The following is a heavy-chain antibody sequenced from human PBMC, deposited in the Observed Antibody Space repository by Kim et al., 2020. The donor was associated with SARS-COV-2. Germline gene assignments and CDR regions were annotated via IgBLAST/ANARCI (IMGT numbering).Heavy chain of an antibody. V-gene: IGHV3-11*01. CDR2: ISVSGGTI. D-gene: IGHD2-2*01. J-gene: IGHJ4*02. CDR3: ARDGEAVVVPAATPPDY. CDR1: GFSFSDSY. Sequence: GGSLRLSCAASGFSFSDSYMSWIRQAPGKGLEWISYISVSGGTIYYADSVKGRFTISRDNAKNSLYLQMNSLRVDDTAIYYCARDGEAVVVPAATPPDYWGQGTLVTVSS.